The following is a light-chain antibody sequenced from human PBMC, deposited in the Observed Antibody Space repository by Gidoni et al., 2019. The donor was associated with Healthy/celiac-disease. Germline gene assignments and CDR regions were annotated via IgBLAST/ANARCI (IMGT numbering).Light chain of an antibody. CDR1: SSNIGSNT. Sequence: QSVLPPPPSASGTPAQRVTISCSVSSSNIGSNTVNWYQQLPGTPPKLLIYSNNQRPSGVPDRCSGSKSGTSASLAISGLQSEDEADYYCAAWDDSLNGVVFGGGTKLTVL. CDR2: SNN. V-gene: IGLV1-44*01. J-gene: IGLJ2*01. CDR3: AAWDDSLNGVV.